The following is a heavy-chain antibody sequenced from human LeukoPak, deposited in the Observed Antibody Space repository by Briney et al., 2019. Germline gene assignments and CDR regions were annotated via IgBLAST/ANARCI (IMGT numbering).Heavy chain of an antibody. V-gene: IGHV4-59*01. CDR3: VRARDMAFDI. Sequence: KPSETLSLSCTVSGGSISSYYWSWIRQPPGKGLEWIGNIHYSGSNYNPSLKSRVSISQDTSKNQLPLKLTSVTAADTAVYYCVRARDMAFDIWGQGTMVTVSA. J-gene: IGHJ3*02. CDR1: GGSISSYY. CDR2: IHYSGS. D-gene: IGHD2-21*02.